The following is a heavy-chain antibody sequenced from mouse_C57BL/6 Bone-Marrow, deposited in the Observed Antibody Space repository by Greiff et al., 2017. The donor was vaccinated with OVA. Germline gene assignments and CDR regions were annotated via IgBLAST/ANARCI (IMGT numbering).Heavy chain of an antibody. D-gene: IGHD3-3*01. J-gene: IGHJ4*01. CDR1: GYTFTSYW. V-gene: IGHV1-72*01. CDR3: ARLAGDGDYYAMDY. CDR2: IDPNSGGT. Sequence: QVQLQQPGAELVKPGASVKLSCKASGYTFTSYWMHWVKQRPGRGLEWIGRIDPNSGGTKYNEKFKSKATLTVDKPSSTAYMQLSSLTSEDSAVYSSARLAGDGDYYAMDYWGQGTSVTVSS.